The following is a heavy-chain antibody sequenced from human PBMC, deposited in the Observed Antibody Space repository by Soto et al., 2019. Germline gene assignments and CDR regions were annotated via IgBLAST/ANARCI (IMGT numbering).Heavy chain of an antibody. CDR1: GFTFSSYA. CDR2: ISGSGGST. Sequence: GGSLRLSCTASGFTFSSYAMSWVRQAPGKGLEWVSAISGSGGSTYYADSVKGRFTISRDNSKKTLYLRMNSLRVEDTAVYYCARGYYGDYPLYFDLWGRGTLVTVSS. D-gene: IGHD4-17*01. V-gene: IGHV3-23*01. CDR3: ARGYYGDYPLYFDL. J-gene: IGHJ2*01.